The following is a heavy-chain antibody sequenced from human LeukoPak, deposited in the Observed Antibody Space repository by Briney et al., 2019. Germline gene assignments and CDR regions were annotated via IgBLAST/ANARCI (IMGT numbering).Heavy chain of an antibody. CDR2: IIPIFGTA. J-gene: IGHJ4*02. CDR1: GGTFSSYA. CDR3: ARDRTYYYDSSGYQLGYYFDY. D-gene: IGHD3-22*01. V-gene: IGHV1-69*06. Sequence: ASVKVSCKASGGTFSSYAISWVRQAPGQGLEWMGGIIPIFGTADYAQKFQGRVTITADKSASTAYMELSSLRSEDTAVYYCARDRTYYYDSSGYQLGYYFDYWGQGTLVTVSS.